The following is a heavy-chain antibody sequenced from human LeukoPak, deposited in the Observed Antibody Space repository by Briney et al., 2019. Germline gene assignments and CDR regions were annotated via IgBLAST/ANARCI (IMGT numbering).Heavy chain of an antibody. CDR2: ITTAGDP. D-gene: IGHD6-19*01. Sequence: GGSLRLSCVASGFTFSYYSMNWVRQAPGKGLEWVSAITTAGDPYYPGSVKGRFTISRENAKNSLYLQMNSLRAGDTAVYYCARAGGSGWYSLDYWGQGTLVTVSS. CDR3: ARAGGSGWYSLDY. V-gene: IGHV3-13*05. CDR1: GFTFSYYS. J-gene: IGHJ4*02.